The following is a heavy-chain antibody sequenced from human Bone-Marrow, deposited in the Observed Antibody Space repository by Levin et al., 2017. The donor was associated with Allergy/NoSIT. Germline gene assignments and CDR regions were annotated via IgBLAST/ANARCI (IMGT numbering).Heavy chain of an antibody. CDR2: IDRNGGSI. J-gene: IGHJ4*02. D-gene: IGHD3-16*01. V-gene: IGHV3-23*01. CDR1: GFTFSTYA. Sequence: PGGSLRLSCAASGFTFSTYAMSWVRQAPGKGLEWVSGIDRNGGSIYYIDSVKGRFTISRDNSKNTLYLQMNSLRAEDAAVYYCANSDGDYDYIPWDHWGQGTLVTVSS. CDR3: ANSDGDYDYIPWDH.